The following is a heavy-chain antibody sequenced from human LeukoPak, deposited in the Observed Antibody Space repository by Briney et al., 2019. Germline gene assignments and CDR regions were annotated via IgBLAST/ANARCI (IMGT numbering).Heavy chain of an antibody. V-gene: IGHV3-30*04. Sequence: GGSLRLSCAASGFTFSSYAMHWVRQAPGKGLEWVAVISYGGSNKYYADSVKGRFTISRDNSKNTLYLQMNSLRAEDTAVYYCARDRDAFDIWGQGTMVTVSS. CDR1: GFTFSSYA. J-gene: IGHJ3*02. CDR3: ARDRDAFDI. CDR2: ISYGGSNK.